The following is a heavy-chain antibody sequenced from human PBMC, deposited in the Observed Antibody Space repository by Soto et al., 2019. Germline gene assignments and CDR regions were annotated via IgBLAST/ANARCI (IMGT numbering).Heavy chain of an antibody. CDR1: GGSISSSNW. J-gene: IGHJ4*02. D-gene: IGHD1-26*01. V-gene: IGHV4-4*02. CDR2: IYHSGST. Sequence: PSETLSLTCAVSGGSISSSNWWSWVRQPPGKGLEWIGEIYHSGSTNYNPSLKSRVTISVDKSKNQFSLKLSSVTAADTAVYYCARRSYGPSHYYFDYWGQGTLVTVSS. CDR3: ARRSYGPSHYYFDY.